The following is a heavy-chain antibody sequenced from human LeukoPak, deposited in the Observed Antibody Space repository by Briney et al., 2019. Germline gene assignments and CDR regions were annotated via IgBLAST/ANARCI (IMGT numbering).Heavy chain of an antibody. Sequence: PSETLSLTCPVYGGSFSGYYWSWIRQPPGNGLEWIGEINHSGSTNYNPPLKSRVTISVDTSKNQFSLKLSSVTAADTAVYYCARVQGRCSGGSCYRRTAESGSFTINWFDPWGQGTLVTVSS. D-gene: IGHD2-15*01. V-gene: IGHV4-34*01. CDR3: ARVQGRCSGGSCYRRTAESGSFTINWFDP. CDR1: GGSFSGYY. J-gene: IGHJ5*02. CDR2: INHSGST.